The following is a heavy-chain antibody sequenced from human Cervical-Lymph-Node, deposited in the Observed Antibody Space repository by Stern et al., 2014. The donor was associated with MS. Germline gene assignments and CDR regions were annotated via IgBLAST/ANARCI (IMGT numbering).Heavy chain of an antibody. CDR2: VSSASTYI. Sequence: EVQLVESGGGLVKPGGSLRLSCATSGFTFSRNSLNWVRQAPGQGLEWVSSVSSASTYIFYADSVKGRFTISRDNAKNSLYLQMNSLRAEDTAVYYCARDRGDNGDYVNYHDMDVWGPGTTVIVSS. V-gene: IGHV3-21*01. J-gene: IGHJ6*02. D-gene: IGHD4-17*01. CDR1: GFTFSRNS. CDR3: ARDRGDNGDYVNYHDMDV.